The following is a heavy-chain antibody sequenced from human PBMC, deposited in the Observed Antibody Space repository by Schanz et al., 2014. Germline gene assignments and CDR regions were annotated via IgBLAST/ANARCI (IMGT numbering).Heavy chain of an antibody. CDR1: GFTVSSNY. CDR3: AKELRPGTERPRGNFDY. CDR2: IYSGGST. Sequence: VQLVESGGALVKPGGSLRLSCAASGFTVSSNYMSWVRQAPGKGLGWDAVIYSGGSTLYTDSVKGIFTISRDNTKNTLSLQMNSLRAEDTAVYYCAKELRPGTERPRGNFDYWGQGTLVTVSS. D-gene: IGHD1-7*01. V-gene: IGHV3-66*01. J-gene: IGHJ4*02.